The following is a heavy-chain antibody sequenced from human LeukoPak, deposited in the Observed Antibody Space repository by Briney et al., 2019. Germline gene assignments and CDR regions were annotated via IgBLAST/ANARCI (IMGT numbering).Heavy chain of an antibody. D-gene: IGHD2-2*01. CDR3: ARGYCSGTRCFDY. Sequence: SGTLSLTCTVSGGSISSYYWSWIRQPPGKGLDWIGYIYYNGRANYNPSLKSRVTISVDTSKNQFSLKLSSVTAADAAVYFCARGYCSGTRCFDYWGQGTLVTVSS. J-gene: IGHJ4*02. CDR1: GGSISSYY. V-gene: IGHV4-59*01. CDR2: IYYNGRA.